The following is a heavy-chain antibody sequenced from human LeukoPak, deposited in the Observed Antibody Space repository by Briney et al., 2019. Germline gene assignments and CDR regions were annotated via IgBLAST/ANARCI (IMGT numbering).Heavy chain of an antibody. CDR2: ISAYNGNT. Sequence: GASVKVSCKASGYTFTSYGISWVRQAPGQGLEWMGWISAYNGNTNYAQKLQGRVTMTTDTSTSTAYMELRSLRSDDTAVYYCATNPAVTATTGQYYYYYMDVWGKGTTVTVSS. CDR3: ATNPAVTATTGQYYYYYMDV. D-gene: IGHD2-21*02. V-gene: IGHV1-18*01. J-gene: IGHJ6*03. CDR1: GYTFTSYG.